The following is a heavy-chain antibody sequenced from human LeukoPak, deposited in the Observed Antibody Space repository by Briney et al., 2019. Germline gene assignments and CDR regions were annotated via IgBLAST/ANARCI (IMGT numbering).Heavy chain of an antibody. D-gene: IGHD6-19*01. CDR3: ARTSSPHGWYSSGHFDY. V-gene: IGHV3-30*03. J-gene: IGHJ4*02. CDR1: GFTFSSHG. CDR2: ISHDGSNK. Sequence: PGGPLRLSCAASGFTFSSHGMHWVRQAPGKGLEWVAVISHDGSNKYHTDSVKGRFTISRDNSKNTVYLQMDSLRAEDTAVYYCARTSSPHGWYSSGHFDYWGQGTLVTVSS.